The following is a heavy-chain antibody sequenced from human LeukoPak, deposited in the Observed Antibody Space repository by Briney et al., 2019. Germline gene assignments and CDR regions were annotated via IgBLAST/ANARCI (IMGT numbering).Heavy chain of an antibody. CDR3: AKDVAKEDYDAFDI. D-gene: IGHD3-16*01. J-gene: IGHJ3*02. Sequence: GGSLRLSCAASGFTFSAYGMHWVRQAPGKGLEWVAVISFDGSSKDYAESVRGRFTVSRDNSKNTLYLQMNSLRAEDTAVYYCAKDVAKEDYDAFDIWGQGTMVTVSS. V-gene: IGHV3-30*18. CDR2: ISFDGSSK. CDR1: GFTFSAYG.